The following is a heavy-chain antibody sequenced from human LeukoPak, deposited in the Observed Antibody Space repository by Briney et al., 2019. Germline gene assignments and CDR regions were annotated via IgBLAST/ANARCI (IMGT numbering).Heavy chain of an antibody. J-gene: IGHJ6*02. V-gene: IGHV5-51*01. Sequence: GESLKISCKGSGYSFITYWIGWVRQMHGKGLEWMGIIYPGDSDTRYSPSFQGQVTISADKSISTAYLQWSSLKASDTAMYYCARRQTSGAVGMDVWGQGTTVTVSS. CDR2: IYPGDSDT. CDR1: GYSFITYW. D-gene: IGHD6-19*01. CDR3: ARRQTSGAVGMDV.